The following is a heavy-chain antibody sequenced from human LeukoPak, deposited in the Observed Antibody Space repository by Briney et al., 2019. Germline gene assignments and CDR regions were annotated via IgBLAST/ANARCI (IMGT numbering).Heavy chain of an antibody. CDR2: INIDGCST. J-gene: IGHJ5*02. CDR3: ARYDLWSGYSNWFDP. CDR1: GFTFSSYW. D-gene: IGHD3-3*01. V-gene: IGHV3-74*01. Sequence: GGSLRLSCAASGFTFSSYWMHWVRQAPGGGLVWVSRINIDGCSTSYADSVKGRFTVSRDNAKNTLYLQMNSLRAEDTAVYYCARYDLWSGYSNWFDPWGQGTLVTVSS.